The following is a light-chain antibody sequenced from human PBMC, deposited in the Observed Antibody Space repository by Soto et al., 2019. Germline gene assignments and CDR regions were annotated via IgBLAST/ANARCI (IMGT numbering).Light chain of an antibody. CDR3: QQYNKWPLT. J-gene: IGKJ4*01. Sequence: IVLTQSPATLSVSPGERATLSCRASESVNSNLAWYQQKPGQAPRLLIFAASTRATGIPARFSGSGSGTEFTLTISSLQSEDFAVYYCQQYNKWPLTFGGGTKVDI. V-gene: IGKV3-15*01. CDR1: ESVNSN. CDR2: AAS.